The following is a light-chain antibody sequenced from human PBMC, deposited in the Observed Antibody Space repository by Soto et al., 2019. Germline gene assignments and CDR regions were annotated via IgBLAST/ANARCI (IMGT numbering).Light chain of an antibody. Sequence: QSVLTQPASVSGSPGQSITISCTGTHSDIGNYNYVSWYQHLPGKAPKLMIYDVGSRPSGVSSPFSGSKSGNTASLAISGLQAEDEADYYCNSYREAHPRFYVFGTGTKVTVL. V-gene: IGLV2-14*03. CDR1: HSDIGNYNY. CDR3: NSYREAHPRFYV. J-gene: IGLJ1*01. CDR2: DVG.